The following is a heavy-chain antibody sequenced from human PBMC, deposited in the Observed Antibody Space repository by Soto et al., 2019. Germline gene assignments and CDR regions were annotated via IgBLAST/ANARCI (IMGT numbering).Heavy chain of an antibody. CDR1: GGTLSSYT. J-gene: IGHJ6*03. D-gene: IGHD2-2*01. CDR3: ARGGYCSSTSCYRVDYYYYYMDV. V-gene: IGHV1-69*10. Sequence: ASVKVSCKTFGGTLSSYTISWVRQAPGQGPERVGGISPILGIANYAQKFQGRVTITADKSTSTAYMELSSLRSEDTAVYYCARGGYCSSTSCYRVDYYYYYMDVWGKGTTVTVSS. CDR2: ISPILGIA.